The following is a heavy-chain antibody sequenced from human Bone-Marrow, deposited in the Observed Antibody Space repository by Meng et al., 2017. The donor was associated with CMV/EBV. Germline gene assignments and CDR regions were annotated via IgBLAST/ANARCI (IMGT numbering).Heavy chain of an antibody. D-gene: IGHD2-2*02. J-gene: IGHJ5*02. CDR3: ARDNGYCSSTSCYTGWFYP. Sequence: GESLKISCAASGFTFSDYYMSWIRQAPGKGLEWVSYISSSGSTIYYADSVKGRFTISRDNAKNSLYLQMNSLRAEDTAVYYCARDNGYCSSTSCYTGWFYPWGQGTLVTVSS. V-gene: IGHV3-11*01. CDR2: ISSSGSTI. CDR1: GFTFSDYY.